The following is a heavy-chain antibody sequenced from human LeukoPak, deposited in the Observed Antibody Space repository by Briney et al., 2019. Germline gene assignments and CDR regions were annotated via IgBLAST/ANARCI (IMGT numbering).Heavy chain of an antibody. CDR2: IHHIGST. J-gene: IGHJ5*02. CDR1: GVSISTVNYY. CDR3: ATYGSGSYRFDP. V-gene: IGHV4-31*03. D-gene: IGHD3-10*01. Sequence: SETLSLTCTVSGVSISTVNYYSSWIRQHPGRGLEWIVYIHHIGSTYYNPSLKSRVIISVDTSKNQFSPKLNSVTAADTAVYYCATYGSGSYRFDPWGQGTLVTVSS.